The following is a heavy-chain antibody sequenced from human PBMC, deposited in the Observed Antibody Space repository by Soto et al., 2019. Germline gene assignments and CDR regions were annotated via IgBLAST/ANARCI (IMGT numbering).Heavy chain of an antibody. J-gene: IGHJ4*02. CDR3: ARVRYSSGWGPYGY. D-gene: IGHD6-19*01. CDR1: GFTFSSYS. CDR2: IISSTSDI. V-gene: IGHV3-21*01. Sequence: PGGSLRLSCAASGFTFSSYSMNWVRQAPGKGLEWVSSIISSTSDIHYADSVKGRFTISRDNAKNSLYLQMNSLRVEDTAVYYCARVRYSSGWGPYGYWGQGTLVTVSS.